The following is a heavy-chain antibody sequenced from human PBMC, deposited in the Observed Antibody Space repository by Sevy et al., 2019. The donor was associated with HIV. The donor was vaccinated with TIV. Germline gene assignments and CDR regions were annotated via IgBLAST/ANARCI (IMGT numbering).Heavy chain of an antibody. CDR2: IIPILGTV. J-gene: IGHJ4*02. D-gene: IGHD6-19*01. CDR3: ARGGGNGWYYFDY. Sequence: ASVKVSCKASGGTFSSYGISWVRQAPGQGLEWMGGIIPILGTVNYAQKFQGRVTITAEESTKTAYMGLSSLGSEDTARYYCARGGGNGWYYFDYWGQETLVTVSS. CDR1: GGTFSSYG. V-gene: IGHV1-69*13.